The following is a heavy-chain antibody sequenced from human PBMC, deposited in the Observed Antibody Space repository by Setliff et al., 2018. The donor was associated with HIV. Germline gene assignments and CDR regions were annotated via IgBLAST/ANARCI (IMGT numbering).Heavy chain of an antibody. D-gene: IGHD4-4*01. J-gene: IGHJ4*02. CDR2: ISSGRIYT. CDR3: ARVGLYSNYAFDY. V-gene: IGHV3-11*05. Sequence: SCAASGFSFSDHYMSWIRQAPGKGLEWVSYISSGRIYTNYADSVKGRFTISRDNAKNSLYLQMNSLRAEDTAVYYCARVGLYSNYAFDYWGQGMLVTVSS. CDR1: GFSFSDHY.